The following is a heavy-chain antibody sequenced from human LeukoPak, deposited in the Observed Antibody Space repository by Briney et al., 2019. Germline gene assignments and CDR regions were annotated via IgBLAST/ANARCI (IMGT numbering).Heavy chain of an antibody. Sequence: SETLSLTCTVSDDSISDYYRGWIRQPPGKGLEWIGYFYNSGRSTYNPSLKSRVTISADTSKNHFPLKLNSVTTADTAVYYCTRGAGWLIDYWGQGILVTVSS. J-gene: IGHJ4*02. D-gene: IGHD3-16*01. CDR2: FYNSGRS. CDR1: DDSISDYY. V-gene: IGHV4-59*01. CDR3: TRGAGWLIDY.